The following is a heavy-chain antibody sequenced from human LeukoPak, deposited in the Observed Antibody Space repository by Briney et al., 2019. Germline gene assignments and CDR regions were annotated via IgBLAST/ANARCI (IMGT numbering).Heavy chain of an antibody. CDR1: GFTFSSYA. CDR2: ISYDGSNK. J-gene: IGHJ4*02. Sequence: PGRSLRLSCAASGFTFSSYAMHWVRQAPGKGLEWVAVISYDGSNKYYADSVKGRFIISRDNSKNTLFLQMNSLTREDTAVYYCARGVEVVAADVFDHWGQGTLVTVSS. CDR3: ARGVEVVAADVFDH. V-gene: IGHV3-30-3*01. D-gene: IGHD2-2*01.